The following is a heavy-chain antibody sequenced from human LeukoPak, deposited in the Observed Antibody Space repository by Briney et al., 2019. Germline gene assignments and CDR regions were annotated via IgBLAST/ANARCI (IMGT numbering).Heavy chain of an antibody. CDR2: LNNDCST. V-gene: IGHV3-66*01. D-gene: IGHD5/OR15-5a*01. CDR1: GFTVSNNH. Sequence: GGSLRLSCAASGFTVSNNHMNWVRQAPGKGLECVSVLNNDCSTYYADSVKGRFTTSRDSSKNTVYLQMNSLRAEDTAVYYCAGAGGYSVYGSQGTLVTVSS. J-gene: IGHJ4*02. CDR3: AGAGGYSVY.